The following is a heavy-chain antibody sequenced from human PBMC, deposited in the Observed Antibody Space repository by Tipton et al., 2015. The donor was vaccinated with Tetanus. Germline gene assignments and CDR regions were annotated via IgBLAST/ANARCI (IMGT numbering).Heavy chain of an antibody. V-gene: IGHV3-21*01. D-gene: IGHD4-17*01. J-gene: IGHJ4*02. CDR1: GFVFTTYS. CDR3: AREWTSTVTSKYDY. Sequence: SLRLSCEASGFVFTTYSTNWFRQAPGRRLEWVASVSSGSTYTKFPDSLRGRFTISRDDAKNSVYLQVNSLRAEDMAVYYCAREWTSTVTSKYDYWGQGTLVTVSS. CDR2: VSSGSTYT.